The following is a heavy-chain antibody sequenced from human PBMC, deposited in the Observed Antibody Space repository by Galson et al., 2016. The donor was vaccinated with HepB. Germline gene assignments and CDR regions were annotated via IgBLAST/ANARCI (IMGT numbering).Heavy chain of an antibody. CDR2: VSADGFAT. D-gene: IGHD1-1*01. CDR3: VKDRGCPNCRYDY. Sequence: SLRLSCAASGFTFNHYALHWVRQAPGKGLEYVSTVSADGFATYYADSVKGRFTISRDNSKNTQYLQMSSLRPEDTALYYCVKDRGCPNCRYDYWSQGALVTFSS. V-gene: IGHV3-64D*06. CDR1: GFTFNHYA. J-gene: IGHJ4*02.